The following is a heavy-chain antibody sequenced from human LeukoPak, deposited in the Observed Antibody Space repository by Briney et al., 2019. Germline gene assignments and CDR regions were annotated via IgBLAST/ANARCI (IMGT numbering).Heavy chain of an antibody. D-gene: IGHD3-9*01. Sequence: EAPVKVSCKASGYMFAVFGITWVRQAPGQGLEWMGSIRVHNGDTNYAQKFQGRLTMTTDTSATTAYMELRSLKSDDTAVYYCARDRYDVGVAFDFWGQGTMVTVSS. CDR3: ARDRYDVGVAFDF. V-gene: IGHV1-18*01. CDR1: GYMFAVFG. CDR2: IRVHNGDT. J-gene: IGHJ3*01.